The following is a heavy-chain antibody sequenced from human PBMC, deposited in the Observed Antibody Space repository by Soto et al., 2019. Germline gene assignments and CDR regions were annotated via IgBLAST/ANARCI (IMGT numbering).Heavy chain of an antibody. CDR1: GASIGTSNW. V-gene: IGHV4-4*02. CDR2: IHDSGST. CDR3: ARRYGGNFDY. Sequence: PSETLSLTCAVSGASIGTSNWWSWVRQSPGKGLERIGEIHDSGSTNYNPSLKSRVTISLDTSKNQFSLKLSSVTAADTAVYYCARRYGGNFDYWGQGTLVTVSS. D-gene: IGHD3-16*01. J-gene: IGHJ4*02.